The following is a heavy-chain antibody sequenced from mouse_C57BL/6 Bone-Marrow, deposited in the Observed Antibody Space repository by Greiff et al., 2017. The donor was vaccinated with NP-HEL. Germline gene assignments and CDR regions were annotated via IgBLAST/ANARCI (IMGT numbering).Heavy chain of an antibody. V-gene: IGHV7-3*01. CDR3: ARSIHYDDADDPVYAMDY. Sequence: DPGGGLVQPGGSLSLSCAASGFAFTDYYMSWVRQPPGKALEWLGFIRNKANGYTKEYSASVKGRFTISRDNSQSILYLQRNAMRAEDSATYYCARSIHYDDADDPVYAMDYWGQGTSVTVSS. CDR1: GFAFTDYY. CDR2: IRNKANGYTK. J-gene: IGHJ4*01. D-gene: IGHD2-4*01.